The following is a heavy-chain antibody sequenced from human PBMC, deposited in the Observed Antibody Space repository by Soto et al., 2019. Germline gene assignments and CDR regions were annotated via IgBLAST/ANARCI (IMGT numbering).Heavy chain of an antibody. CDR2: ISGSGDVI. D-gene: IGHD2-15*01. CDR3: ARAPDCGEGSCYRHFDL. Sequence: QVQLVESGGGLVKPGGSLRLSCAASAFKFSDYYMSWVRQAPGKGLEWVSYISGSGDVIYYADSVKGRFTISRDNDKKSVHLQMDTLRAEDTALYYCARAPDCGEGSCYRHFDLWGQGTRVAVPS. V-gene: IGHV3-11*01. J-gene: IGHJ4*02. CDR1: AFKFSDYY.